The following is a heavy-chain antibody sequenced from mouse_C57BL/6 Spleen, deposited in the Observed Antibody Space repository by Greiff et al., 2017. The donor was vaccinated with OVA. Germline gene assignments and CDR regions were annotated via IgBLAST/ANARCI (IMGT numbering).Heavy chain of an antibody. J-gene: IGHJ3*01. V-gene: IGHV5-4*01. CDR3: ARESGTG. Sequence: EVQVVESGGGLVKPGGSLKLSCAASGFTFSSYAMSWVRQTPEKRLEWVATISDGGSYTYYPDNVKGRFTISRDNAKNNLYLQMSHLKSEDTAMYYCARESGTGWGQGTLVTVSA. CDR1: GFTFSSYA. CDR2: ISDGGSYT. D-gene: IGHD4-1*01.